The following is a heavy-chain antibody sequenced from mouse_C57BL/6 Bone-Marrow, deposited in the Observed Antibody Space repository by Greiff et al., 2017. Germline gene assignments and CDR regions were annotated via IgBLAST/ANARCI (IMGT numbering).Heavy chain of an antibody. Sequence: QVQLQQPGAELVRPGPSVTLSCKASGYTFTSYWMHWVKQRPGQGLEWIGVIDPSDSYTNYNPTFTSKATWTVDTSSSTADMQLSSLTSEDSAVYYCARWWAYYVDYGGQGTTLTVSA. V-gene: IGHV1-59*01. CDR2: IDPSDSYT. J-gene: IGHJ2*01. D-gene: IGHD1-1*02. CDR1: GYTFTSYW. CDR3: ARWWAYYVDY.